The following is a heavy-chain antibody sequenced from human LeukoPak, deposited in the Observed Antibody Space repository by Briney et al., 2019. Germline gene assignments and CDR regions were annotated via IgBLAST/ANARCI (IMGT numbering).Heavy chain of an antibody. J-gene: IGHJ4*02. CDR1: GYTFTGYY. Sequence: ASVKVSCKASGYTFTGYYMHWVRQAPGQGLAWMGWIDPNSGGTNYAQKFQGWVTMTRDTSISTAYMELSRLRSDDTAVYYCARAIMDSSSSLDYWGQGTLVTVSS. V-gene: IGHV1-2*04. CDR3: ARAIMDSSSSLDY. D-gene: IGHD6-6*01. CDR2: IDPNSGGT.